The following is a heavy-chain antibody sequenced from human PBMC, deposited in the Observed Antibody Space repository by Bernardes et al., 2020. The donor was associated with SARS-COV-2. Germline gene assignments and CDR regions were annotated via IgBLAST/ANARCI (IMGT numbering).Heavy chain of an antibody. D-gene: IGHD3-3*01. CDR1: GGSISSYY. CDR3: ARAELRSSFGVVGELDY. CDR2: IDYSGST. V-gene: IGHV4-59*01. J-gene: IGHJ4*02. Sequence: SETLSLTCTVSGGSISSYYWSWIRQPPGKGLEWIGYIDYSGSTNYNPSLKSRVTISVETSKNQFSLKLRSVTAADTAVYYCARAELRSSFGVVGELDYWGQGTRVTGSS.